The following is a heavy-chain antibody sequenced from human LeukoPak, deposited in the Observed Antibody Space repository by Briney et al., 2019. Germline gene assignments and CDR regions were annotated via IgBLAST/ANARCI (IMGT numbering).Heavy chain of an antibody. Sequence: GGSLRLSCAASGFTFSSYEMNWVRQAPGKGLEWVSYISSSGSTIYYADSVKGRFTISRDNAKNSLYLQMNSLRAEDTAVYYCARDPSYGGELLPFDYWGQGTLVTVSS. D-gene: IGHD1-26*01. CDR3: ARDPSYGGELLPFDY. V-gene: IGHV3-48*03. J-gene: IGHJ4*02. CDR2: ISSSGSTI. CDR1: GFTFSSYE.